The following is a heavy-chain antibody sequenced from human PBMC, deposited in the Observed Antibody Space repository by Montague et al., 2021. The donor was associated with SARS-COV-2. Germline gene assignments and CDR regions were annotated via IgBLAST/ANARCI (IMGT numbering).Heavy chain of an antibody. D-gene: IGHD1-1*01. J-gene: IGHJ4*02. CDR2: VHYSGRP. Sequence: SETLSLTCTVSGDSISSSSYNWGWIRQPPGKGLEWIGSVHYSGRPYYNPSPKSRVIIYVDTSKNQLSLKLSSVTAADTAVYYCTRHVHMTWPEPSPGFDYWGQGTLVTVSS. V-gene: IGHV4-39*01. CDR1: GDSISSSSYN. CDR3: TRHVHMTWPEPSPGFDY.